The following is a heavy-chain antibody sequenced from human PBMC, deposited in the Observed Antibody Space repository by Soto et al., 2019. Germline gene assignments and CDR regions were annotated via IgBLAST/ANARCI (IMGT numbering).Heavy chain of an antibody. CDR2: IYYSGST. CDR3: ARVKRCSSTSCPTSENWFDP. V-gene: IGHV4-31*03. J-gene: IGHJ5*02. D-gene: IGHD2-2*01. CDR1: GGSISSGGYY. Sequence: SETLSLTCTVSGGSISSGGYYWSWIRQHPGKGLEWIGYIYYSGSTYYNPSLKSRVTISVDTSKNQFPLKLSSVTAADTAVYYCARVKRCSSTSCPTSENWFDPWGQGTLVTVSS.